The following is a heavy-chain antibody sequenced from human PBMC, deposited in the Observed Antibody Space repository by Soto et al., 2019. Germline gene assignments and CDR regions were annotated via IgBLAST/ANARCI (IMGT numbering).Heavy chain of an antibody. D-gene: IGHD3-3*01. CDR1: GYSLTKYY. V-gene: IGHV1-46*01. Sequence: ASVKVSCKASGYSLTKYYVHWVRQAPGQGLEWMAIINPSSGDTTYAQKFQGRVTVTSNTSPGTVYMELRSLTSEDTAIYYCARAVFSVGGWLDPWGQGTLGTVSS. CDR2: INPSSGDT. J-gene: IGHJ5*02. CDR3: ARAVFSVGGWLDP.